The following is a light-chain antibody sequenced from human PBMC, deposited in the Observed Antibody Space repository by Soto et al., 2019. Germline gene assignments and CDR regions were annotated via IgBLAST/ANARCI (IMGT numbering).Light chain of an antibody. V-gene: IGLV2-8*01. CDR1: SSDVGAYNY. CDR2: EVS. J-gene: IGLJ2*01. CDR3: SSYAGSSNLV. Sequence: QSVLTQPPPASGSPGQSVTISCTGTSSDVGAYNYVSWYQQHPGKAPKAMIYEVSKRPSGVPDRFSGSKSGNAASLTVSGLQAEDEADYYCSSYAGSSNLVFGGGTKLTVL.